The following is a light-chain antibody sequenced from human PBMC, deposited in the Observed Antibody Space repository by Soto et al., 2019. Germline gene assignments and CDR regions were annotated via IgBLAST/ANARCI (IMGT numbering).Light chain of an antibody. CDR3: SARDDSLSGVV. Sequence: QSVLTQPPSASGTPGQRVTISCSGSSANIGRYHVYWYQQIPGAAPKLLMYRSNQRPTGVPDRFSASKSGTSASLAITGLRSDDEADYYCSARDDSLSGVVFGGGTKVTVL. J-gene: IGLJ2*01. V-gene: IGLV1-47*01. CDR2: RSN. CDR1: SANIGRYH.